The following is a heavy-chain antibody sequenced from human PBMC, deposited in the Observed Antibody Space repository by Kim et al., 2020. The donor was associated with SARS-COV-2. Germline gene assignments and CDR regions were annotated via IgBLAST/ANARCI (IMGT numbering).Heavy chain of an antibody. Sequence: GGSLRLSCAASGFTFSSYAMHWVRQAPGKGLEWVAVISYDGSNKYYADSVKGRFTISRDNSKNTLYLQMNSLRAEDTAVYYCARDSGSYDHDAFDIWGQGTMVTVSS. CDR3: ARDSGSYDHDAFDI. CDR2: ISYDGSNK. V-gene: IGHV3-30*04. D-gene: IGHD1-26*01. J-gene: IGHJ3*02. CDR1: GFTFSSYA.